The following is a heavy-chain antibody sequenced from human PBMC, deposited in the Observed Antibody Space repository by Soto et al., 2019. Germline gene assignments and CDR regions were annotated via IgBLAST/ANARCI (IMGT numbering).Heavy chain of an antibody. CDR2: IYQSGST. CDR3: ARARGSGYYWDY. D-gene: IGHD3-22*01. J-gene: IGHJ4*02. Sequence: SSETLSLTCIVSGGSINSAGYYWSWIRQPPGKGLEWIGEIYQSGSTNYNPSLESRVRMSVDKSRNQFSLKLTSVSAADTAVYYCARARGSGYYWDYWGQGTLVTVSS. CDR1: GGSINSAGYY. V-gene: IGHV4-30-4*08.